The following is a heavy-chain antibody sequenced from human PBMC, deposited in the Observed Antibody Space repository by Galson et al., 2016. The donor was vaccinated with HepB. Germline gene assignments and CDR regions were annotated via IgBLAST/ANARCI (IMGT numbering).Heavy chain of an antibody. CDR3: ARYSAY. CDR1: GRSISGGG. J-gene: IGHJ4*02. D-gene: IGHD2-21*01. Sequence: ETLSLTCTVSGRSISGGGFWNWVRQAPGKGLEWISSISSSSTYIYYADSVRGRFTVSRDNAETSLYLQMNNLRVEDTGVYYCARYSAYWGQGTLVTVSS. V-gene: IGHV3-21*03. CDR2: ISSSSTYI.